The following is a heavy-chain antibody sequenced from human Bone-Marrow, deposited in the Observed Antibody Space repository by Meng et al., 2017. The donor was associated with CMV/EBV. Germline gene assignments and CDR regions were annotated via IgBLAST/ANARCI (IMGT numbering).Heavy chain of an antibody. J-gene: IGHJ4*02. D-gene: IGHD3-3*01. CDR3: ASGQYYDFWSGYQNLDY. CDR1: GFTFRSYA. V-gene: IGHV3-48*04. Sequence: GESLKISCAASGFTFRSYAMNWVRQAPGKGLEWVSYISSSSSTIYYADSVKGRFTISRDNAKNSLYLQMNSLRAEDTAVYYCASGQYYDFWSGYQNLDYWGQGTLVTVSS. CDR2: ISSSSSTI.